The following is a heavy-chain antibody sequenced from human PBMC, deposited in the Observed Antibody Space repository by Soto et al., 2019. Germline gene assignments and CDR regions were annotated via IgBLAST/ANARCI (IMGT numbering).Heavy chain of an antibody. CDR2: IDYNGVT. V-gene: IGHV4-39*01. CDR1: GGSIYRSGYY. CDR3: GKVLVGATGHTDSDS. Sequence: SETLSLTCTVSGGSIYRSGYYWGWIRQPPGRGLEWIGNIDYNGVTYSNPSLKSRVTISRGTSKNQFSLKLTSVTAADTALYYCGKVLVGATGHTDSDSWGPGTLVT. J-gene: IGHJ4*02. D-gene: IGHD2-15*01.